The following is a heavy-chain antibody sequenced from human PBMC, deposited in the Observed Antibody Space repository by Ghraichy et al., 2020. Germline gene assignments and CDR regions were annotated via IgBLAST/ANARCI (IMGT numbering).Heavy chain of an antibody. CDR1: GFTFSSYS. CDR3: ARSQEYYFDY. V-gene: IGHV3-48*02. D-gene: IGHD3-10*01. Sequence: LSLTCAASGFTFSSYSMNWVRQAPGKGLEWVSYISSSSSTIYYADSVKGRFTISRDNAKNSLYLQMNSLRDEDTAVYYCARSQEYYFDYWGQGTMVTVSS. J-gene: IGHJ4*02. CDR2: ISSSSSTI.